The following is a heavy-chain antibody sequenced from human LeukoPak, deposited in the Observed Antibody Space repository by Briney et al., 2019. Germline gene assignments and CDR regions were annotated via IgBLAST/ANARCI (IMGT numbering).Heavy chain of an antibody. CDR3: AKDRPARIAVAGI. D-gene: IGHD6-19*01. Sequence: GGPLSLSCGACGFIVSTNYVSGLRLAPEKGLEWVAVVSYDGSNRYYADSEKGRFTVSRDNSNNTLYLQMNSLRAEDKAVYYCAKDRPARIAVAGIWGQGTLVTVSS. V-gene: IGHV3-30*18. CDR1: GFIVSTNY. CDR2: VSYDGSNR. J-gene: IGHJ4*02.